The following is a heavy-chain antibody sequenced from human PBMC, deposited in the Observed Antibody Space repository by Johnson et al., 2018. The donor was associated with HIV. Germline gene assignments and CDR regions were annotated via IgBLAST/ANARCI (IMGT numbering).Heavy chain of an antibody. CDR2: ISGSGVST. Sequence: VQLVESGGGSVQPGGSLRLSCAASGFSFSSYALTWVRQAPGKGLEWVSGISGSGVSTYYADSVKGRFTISRDNSKDTLFLQMASLRPEDTAVYYCAKGGKYSSHRDDGFDVWGQGTMVTVSS. V-gene: IGHV3-23*04. D-gene: IGHD6-6*01. CDR1: GFSFSSYA. CDR3: AKGGKYSSHRDDGFDV. J-gene: IGHJ3*01.